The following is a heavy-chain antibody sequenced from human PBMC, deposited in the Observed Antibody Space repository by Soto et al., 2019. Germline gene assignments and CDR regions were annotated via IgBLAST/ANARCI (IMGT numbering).Heavy chain of an antibody. D-gene: IGHD2-2*01. Sequence: SETLSLTCTVSGGSISSGDYYWSWIRQPPGKGLEWIGYIYYSGSTNYNPSLKSRVTISVDTSKNQFSLKLSSVTAADTAVYYCAGHCSSTSCSYYFDYWGQGTLVTVSS. CDR1: GGSISSGDYY. V-gene: IGHV4-30-4*01. CDR2: IYYSGST. CDR3: AGHCSSTSCSYYFDY. J-gene: IGHJ4*02.